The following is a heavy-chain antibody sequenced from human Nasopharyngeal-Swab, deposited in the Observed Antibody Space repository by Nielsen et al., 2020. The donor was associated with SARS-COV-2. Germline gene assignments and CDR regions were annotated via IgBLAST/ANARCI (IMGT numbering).Heavy chain of an antibody. Sequence: GESLKISCAASGFIFSASAIHWVRQAPGKGLEWVSSMSSTIFYTYYADSVKGRFTISRDNAKNSLYLPMDSLRAEDTAVYYCAREGGSRVLEGPYYFNGMDVWGQGTTVTVSS. V-gene: IGHV3-21*01. CDR1: GFIFSASA. CDR2: MSSTIFYT. CDR3: AREGGSRVLEGPYYFNGMDV. J-gene: IGHJ6*02. D-gene: IGHD3-3*01.